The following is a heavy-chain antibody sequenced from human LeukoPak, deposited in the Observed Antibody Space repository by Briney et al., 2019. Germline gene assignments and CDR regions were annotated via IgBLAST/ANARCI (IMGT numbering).Heavy chain of an antibody. J-gene: IGHJ6*03. CDR3: ARVAGLRYYMDA. D-gene: IGHD6-13*01. V-gene: IGHV4-59*11. CDR1: GGSLTNHF. Sequence: SETLSLTCTVSGGSLTNHFWSWIRQSPGRGLEWIGYIYYSGSTRYNPSLKSRVTISVDTSKKQFSLNLSSVTAADTAVYYCARVAGLRYYMDAWGKGTTVTVSS. CDR2: IYYSGST.